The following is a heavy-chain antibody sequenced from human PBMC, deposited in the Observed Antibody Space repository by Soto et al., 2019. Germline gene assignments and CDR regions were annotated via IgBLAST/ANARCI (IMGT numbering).Heavy chain of an antibody. CDR2: IYYSGST. Sequence: QLQLQESGPGLVKPSETLSLTCTVSGGSISSSSYYWGWIRQPPGKGLEWIGSIYYSGSTYYNPSLKSRVTISVDTSRNQFSLKLSSVTAADAAVYYCARPSAVAGRLSAFDIWGQGTMVTVSS. D-gene: IGHD6-19*01. CDR3: ARPSAVAGRLSAFDI. CDR1: GGSISSSSYY. V-gene: IGHV4-39*01. J-gene: IGHJ3*02.